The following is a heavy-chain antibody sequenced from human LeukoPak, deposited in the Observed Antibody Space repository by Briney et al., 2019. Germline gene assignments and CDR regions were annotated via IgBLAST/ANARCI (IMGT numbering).Heavy chain of an antibody. V-gene: IGHV3-74*01. Sequence: GGSLRLPCAASGFTFSNYWMHWVRQAPGKGLVWISRIKSDGSRTDYADSVKGRFTISRDNAKNTLYLQMNSLRAEDTAVYYCARELPFDYWGQGTLVTVSS. CDR2: IKSDGSRT. J-gene: IGHJ4*02. CDR3: ARELPFDY. CDR1: GFTFSNYW. D-gene: IGHD2-15*01.